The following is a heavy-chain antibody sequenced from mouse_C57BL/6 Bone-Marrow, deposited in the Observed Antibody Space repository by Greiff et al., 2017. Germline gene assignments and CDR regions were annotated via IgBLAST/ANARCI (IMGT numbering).Heavy chain of an antibody. CDR1: GYTFTSYG. V-gene: IGHV1-81*01. CDR2: IYPRSGNT. J-gene: IGHJ1*03. Sequence: QVQLQQPGAELVKPGASVTMSCKASGYTFTSYGISWVKQGTGQGLEWIGEIYPRSGNTYYNEKFKGKATLTADKSSSTAYMELRSLTSEDSAGYFCARLGLPWYFDVWGTGTTVTVSS. CDR3: ARLGLPWYFDV. D-gene: IGHD2-2*01.